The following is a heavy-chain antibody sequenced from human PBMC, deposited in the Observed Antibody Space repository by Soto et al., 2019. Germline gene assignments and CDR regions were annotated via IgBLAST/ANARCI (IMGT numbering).Heavy chain of an antibody. CDR3: ARSKGYRSYFDY. V-gene: IGHV3-64*02. CDR2: ISSNGGST. D-gene: IGHD3-16*02. J-gene: IGHJ4*02. CDR1: GFTFSSYA. Sequence: GGSLRLSCAASGFTFSSYAMHWVHQAPGKGLEYVSAISSNGGSTYYADSVKGRFTISRDNSKNTLYLQMGSLRAEDMAVYYCARSKGYRSYFDYWGQGTLVTVSS.